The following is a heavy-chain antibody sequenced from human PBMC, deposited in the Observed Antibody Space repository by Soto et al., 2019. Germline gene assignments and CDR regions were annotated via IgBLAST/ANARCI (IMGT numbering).Heavy chain of an antibody. D-gene: IGHD3-3*01. Sequence: GGSLRLSCAASSFTFSDTWMNWVRQAPGKGLEWVGHIKSKTDGATTDYAAPVKGRFTISRDDSKNTLYLQMSSLKTEDTAVYYCTTGNWRYYYGMDVWGQGTTVTVSS. CDR3: TTGNWRYYYGMDV. CDR2: IKSKTDGATT. CDR1: SFTFSDTW. J-gene: IGHJ6*02. V-gene: IGHV3-15*07.